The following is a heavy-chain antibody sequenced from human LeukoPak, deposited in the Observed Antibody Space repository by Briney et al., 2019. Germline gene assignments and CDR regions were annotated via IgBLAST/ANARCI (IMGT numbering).Heavy chain of an antibody. J-gene: IGHJ4*02. V-gene: IGHV5-51*01. CDR1: GYSFTSYW. CDR3: ARQVRCSSTSCLDY. D-gene: IGHD2-2*01. Sequence: GESLKISCKGSGYSFTSYWIGWVRQMSGKGREWMGIIYPGDSDTRYSPSFQGQVTISADKSISTAYLQWSSLKASDTAMYYCARQVRCSSTSCLDYWGQGTLVTVSS. CDR2: IYPGDSDT.